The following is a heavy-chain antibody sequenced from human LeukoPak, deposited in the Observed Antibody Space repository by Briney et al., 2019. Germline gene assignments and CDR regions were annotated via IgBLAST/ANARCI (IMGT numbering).Heavy chain of an antibody. CDR1: GYTSTSYD. CDR3: ARGVAATKFALDWFDP. D-gene: IGHD2-15*01. Sequence: ASVKVSCKASGYTSTSYDINWVRQATGQGLEWMGWMNPNSGNTGYAQKFQGRVTITRNTSISTAYMELSSLRSEDTAVYYCARGVAATKFALDWFDPWGQGTLVTVSS. CDR2: MNPNSGNT. J-gene: IGHJ5*02. V-gene: IGHV1-8*03.